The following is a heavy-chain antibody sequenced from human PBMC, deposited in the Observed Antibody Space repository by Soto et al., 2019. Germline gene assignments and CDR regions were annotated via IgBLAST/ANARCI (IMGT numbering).Heavy chain of an antibody. D-gene: IGHD2-2*01. V-gene: IGHV3-23*01. CDR1: GFTFSRYA. CDR3: AKGGLGDCSTTSCLFHCDY. J-gene: IGHJ4*02. CDR2: ISDSGST. Sequence: SLRLSCTASGFTFSRYAMSWVRQAPGQGLERVSTISDSGSTYYAESVKGRLTISRDNSKHTLYLQMNSLRAEDTAVYYCAKGGLGDCSTTSCLFHCDYWGRGALVTVSS.